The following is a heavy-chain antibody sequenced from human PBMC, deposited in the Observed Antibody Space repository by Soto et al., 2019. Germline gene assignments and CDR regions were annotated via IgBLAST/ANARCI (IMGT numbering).Heavy chain of an antibody. CDR3: ARGKENCSGGSCYLSDDAFDI. J-gene: IGHJ3*02. CDR1: GSTFTSYG. V-gene: IGHV1-18*01. D-gene: IGHD2-15*01. Sequence: ASVKVSCKASGSTFTSYGISWVRQAPGQGLEWMGWISAYNGNTNYAQKLQGRVTMTTDTSTSTAYMELRSMRSDDTAVYYCARGKENCSGGSCYLSDDAFDIWGQGTMVTVSS. CDR2: ISAYNGNT.